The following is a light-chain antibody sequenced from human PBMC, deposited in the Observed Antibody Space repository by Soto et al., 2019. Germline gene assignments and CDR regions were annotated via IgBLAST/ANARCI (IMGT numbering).Light chain of an antibody. J-gene: IGKJ1*01. Sequence: QMTQSPSFLSASIGDRVPITCRASQDFSNFLAWYQQKPGRAPKLLMYDASTLQSGVPSRFSGSGSGTELTITISSLQPDDCETYYCQQYNTYSRTFGQGTKVDIK. V-gene: IGKV1-9*01. CDR3: QQYNTYSRT. CDR1: QDFSNF. CDR2: DAS.